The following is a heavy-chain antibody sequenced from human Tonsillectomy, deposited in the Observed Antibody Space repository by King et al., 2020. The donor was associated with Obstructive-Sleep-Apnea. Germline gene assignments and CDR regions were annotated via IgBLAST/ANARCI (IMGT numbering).Heavy chain of an antibody. CDR2: IYYKGST. Sequence: QLQESGPGLVKPSETLSLTCTVSGGSISSYYWSWIRQPPGRGLGWIGNIYYKGSTKYNPSLKSRVTISVDTSKNTFSLKWSTVTAADTAVYYCAREVGYCGGDCSYYYYYGMDVWGQGTTVTVSS. CDR1: GGSISSYY. J-gene: IGHJ6*02. CDR3: AREVGYCGGDCSYYYYYGMDV. V-gene: IGHV4-59*01. D-gene: IGHD2-21*02.